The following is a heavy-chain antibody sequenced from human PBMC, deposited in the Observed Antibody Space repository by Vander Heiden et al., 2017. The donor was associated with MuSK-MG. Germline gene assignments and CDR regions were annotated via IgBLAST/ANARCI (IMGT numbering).Heavy chain of an antibody. J-gene: IGHJ2*01. CDR2: IKQDGSEK. CDR3: ARDAATPGDWYFDL. Sequence: EVQLVASGGGLVQPGGSLRLSCAASGFTFRSYWMSWVRQAPGKGLEWVANIKQDGSEKYYVDSVKGRFTISRDNAKNSLYLQMNSLRAEDTAVYYCARDAATPGDWYFDLWGRGTLVTVSS. D-gene: IGHD1-26*01. V-gene: IGHV3-7*01. CDR1: GFTFRSYW.